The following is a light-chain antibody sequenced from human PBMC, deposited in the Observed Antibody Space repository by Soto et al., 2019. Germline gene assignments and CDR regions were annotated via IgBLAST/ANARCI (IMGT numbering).Light chain of an antibody. CDR1: QSISKY. J-gene: IGKJ5*01. V-gene: IGKV1-39*01. CDR2: AAY. CDR3: QQSYGTPPIT. Sequence: DIQTTKSPSYLSASVGERVTLPCRASQSISKYLNWYQQKPGKAPKLLISAAYSLQSGFPSRFSGSGSGTDFTLTIISLQPEDFATYYCQQSYGTPPITFCQGTRVEIK.